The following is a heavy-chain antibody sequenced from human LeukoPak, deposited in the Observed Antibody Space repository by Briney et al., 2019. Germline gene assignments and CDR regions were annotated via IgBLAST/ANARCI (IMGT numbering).Heavy chain of an antibody. CDR2: IYYSGST. J-gene: IGHJ4*02. Sequence: SETLSLTCTVSGGSISSYYWSWIRQPPGKGLEWIGYIYYSGSTNCNPSLKSRVTISVDTSKNQFSLKLSSVAAADTAVYYCARLTGYSSGWYESVTGFDYWGQGTLVTVSS. V-gene: IGHV4-59*01. CDR1: GGSISSYY. CDR3: ARLTGYSSGWYESVTGFDY. D-gene: IGHD6-19*01.